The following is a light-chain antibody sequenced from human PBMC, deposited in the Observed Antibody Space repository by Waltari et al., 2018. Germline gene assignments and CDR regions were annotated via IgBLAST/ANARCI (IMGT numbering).Light chain of an antibody. CDR1: QSISSW. V-gene: IGKV1-5*03. CDR2: TAS. Sequence: DIQMTQSPSTLSASVGDRVTITCRASQSISSWLAWYQQKPGKAPKLLIYTASSLESGVPSRFSGSGSGTEFTLTISSLQPDDFATYHCQQYNSYWTFGQGTKVEIK. CDR3: QQYNSYWT. J-gene: IGKJ1*01.